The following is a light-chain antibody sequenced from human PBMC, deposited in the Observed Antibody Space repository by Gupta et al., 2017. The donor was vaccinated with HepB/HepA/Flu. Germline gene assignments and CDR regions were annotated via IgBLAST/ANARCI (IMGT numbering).Light chain of an antibody. Sequence: QSALTQPPSAAGAPGPSVTISCTGTTSDIGSYTYVSWYQQHPGKAPKLLIYEVTKRPSGVPVRFSASKSGITASLTVSVLQEEEEADYYCRSDAGSNIVVFGGGTKLTVL. V-gene: IGLV2-8*01. J-gene: IGLJ2*01. CDR3: RSDAGSNIVV. CDR2: EVT. CDR1: TSDIGSYTY.